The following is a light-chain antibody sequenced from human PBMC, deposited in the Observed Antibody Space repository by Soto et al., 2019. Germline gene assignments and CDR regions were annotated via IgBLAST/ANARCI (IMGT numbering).Light chain of an antibody. CDR3: QLYGSPPLYT. CDR1: QSVSSTY. V-gene: IGKV3-20*01. CDR2: GAY. J-gene: IGKJ2*01. Sequence: EIALTQSPGTLSLSPGERATLSCRASQSVSSTYLAWYQQKPGQAPRLIIYGAYSSATDIPVRFSGSGSGRDFDISISRLEPEDFAVYYCQLYGSPPLYTFGQGTRLEIK.